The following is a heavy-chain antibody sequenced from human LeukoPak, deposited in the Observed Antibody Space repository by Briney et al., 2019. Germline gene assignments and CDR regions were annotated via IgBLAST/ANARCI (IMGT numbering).Heavy chain of an antibody. Sequence: SETLSLTCTVSGGSISSGDYYWSWIRQPPGKGLEWIGYIYYSGSTYYNPSLKSRVTISVDTSKNQFPLKLSSVTAADTAVYYCARDLGGLRDYWGQGTLVTVSS. CDR3: ARDLGGLRDY. V-gene: IGHV4-30-4*01. D-gene: IGHD3-16*01. J-gene: IGHJ4*02. CDR1: GGSISSGDYY. CDR2: IYYSGST.